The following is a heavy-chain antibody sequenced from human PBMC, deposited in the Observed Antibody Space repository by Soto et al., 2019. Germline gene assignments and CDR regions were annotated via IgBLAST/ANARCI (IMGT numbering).Heavy chain of an antibody. V-gene: IGHV3-74*01. D-gene: IGHD6-19*01. CDR1: GFTFSSYW. CDR3: ARDLKSIGWDNDVYDI. CDR2: IDTYGSAT. Sequence: EVQLVESGGGLVQPGGSLRLSCAASGFTFSSYWMHWVRQPPGKGLMWVSRIDTYGSATKYADSVEGRFTISRDNVGNTLYLEMIFLSAEDTAVYYCARDLKSIGWDNDVYDIWGQGTMVTVST. J-gene: IGHJ3*02.